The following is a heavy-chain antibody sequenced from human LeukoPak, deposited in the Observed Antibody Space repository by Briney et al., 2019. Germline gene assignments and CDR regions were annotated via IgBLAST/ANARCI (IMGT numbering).Heavy chain of an antibody. J-gene: IGHJ4*02. V-gene: IGHV3-21*04. Sequence: GGSLRLSCAASGFTFSSYSMNWVRQAPGKGLEWVSSISSSSSYIYYADSVKGRFTISRDNSKNTLYLQMNSLRAEDTAVYYCAKRGDGSGSPYYFDYWGQGTLVAVSS. D-gene: IGHD3-10*01. CDR3: AKRGDGSGSPYYFDY. CDR2: ISSSSSYI. CDR1: GFTFSSYS.